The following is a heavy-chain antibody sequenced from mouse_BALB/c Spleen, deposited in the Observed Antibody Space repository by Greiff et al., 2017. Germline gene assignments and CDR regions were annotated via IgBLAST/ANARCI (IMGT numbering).Heavy chain of an antibody. CDR3: ARHDDYSLFDY. J-gene: IGHJ2*01. CDR2: ISSGGSYT. CDR1: GFTFSSYG. V-gene: IGHV5-6*02. Sequence: DVKLVESGGDLVKPGGSLTLSCAASGFTFSSYGMSWVRQTPDKRLEWVATISSGGSYTYYPDSVKGRFTISRDNAKNTQYLQMSSLKSEDTAMYYCARHDDYSLFDYWGQGTTLTVSS. D-gene: IGHD2-3*01.